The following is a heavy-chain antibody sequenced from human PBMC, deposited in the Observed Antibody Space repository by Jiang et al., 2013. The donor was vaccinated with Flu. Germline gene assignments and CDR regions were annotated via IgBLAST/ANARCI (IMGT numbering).Heavy chain of an antibody. CDR3: ASRIIVVVPAASHNWFDP. CDR1: GGSISNNNW. Sequence: PGLVKPSGTLSLTCAVSGGSISNNNWWNWVRQPPGKGLEWIGEIFQSGSTTYNPSLKSRVTISVDKSKNQFSLKLSSVTAADTAVYYCASRIIVVVPAASHNWFDPWGQGILVTVSS. D-gene: IGHD2-2*01. J-gene: IGHJ5*02. CDR2: IFQSGST. V-gene: IGHV4-4*02.